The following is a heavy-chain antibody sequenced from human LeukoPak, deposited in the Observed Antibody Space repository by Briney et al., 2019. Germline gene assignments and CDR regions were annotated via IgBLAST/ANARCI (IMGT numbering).Heavy chain of an antibody. Sequence: SETLSLTCTVSGGSISSGDYYWSWIRQPPGKGLEWIGYIYYSGSTYYNPSLKSRVTISVDTSKNQFSLKMSSVIAADTAVYYCARILGYGTSTNCHDAFDIWGQGTMVTVSS. J-gene: IGHJ3*02. CDR3: ARILGYGTSTNCHDAFDI. CDR2: IYYSGST. D-gene: IGHD2-2*01. CDR1: GGSISSGDYY. V-gene: IGHV4-30-4*08.